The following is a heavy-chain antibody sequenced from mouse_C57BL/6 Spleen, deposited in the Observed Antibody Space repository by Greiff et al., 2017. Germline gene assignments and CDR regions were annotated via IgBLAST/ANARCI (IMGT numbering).Heavy chain of an antibody. CDR2: IHPNSGST. D-gene: IGHD2-2*01. CDR1: GYTFTSYW. J-gene: IGHJ3*01. Sequence: QVQLQQPGAELVKPGASVKLSCKASGYTFTSYWMHWVKQRPGQGLEWIGMIHPNSGSTNYNEKFKSKATLTVDKSSSTAYMQLSSLTSEDSAVYYCASTMVTTEFVYWGQGTLVTVSA. CDR3: ASTMVTTEFVY. V-gene: IGHV1-64*01.